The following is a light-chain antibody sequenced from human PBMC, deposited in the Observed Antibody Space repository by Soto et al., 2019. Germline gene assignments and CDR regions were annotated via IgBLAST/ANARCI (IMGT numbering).Light chain of an antibody. CDR3: QHFSSYPHRT. Sequence: AIPLTQSPSSLSASVGDRVTITCRASQGISSALAWYQQKPGKAPKILIYDASSLESGVPSRFSGSGCGTDFTLTISSLQPEDFSTYYSQHFSSYPHRTFGKETKLEIK. CDR1: QGISSA. J-gene: IGKJ2*02. V-gene: IGKV1-13*02. CDR2: DAS.